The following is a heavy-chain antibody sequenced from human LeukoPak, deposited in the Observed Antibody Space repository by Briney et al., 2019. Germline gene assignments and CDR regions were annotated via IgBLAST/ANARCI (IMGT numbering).Heavy chain of an antibody. J-gene: IGHJ4*02. Sequence: GGSLRLSCAASGFRFSSYAMSWVRQAPGKGLEWVSAISGSGVSTYYANSVKGRFTVSRDNSKNTLYLQMSSLRAEDTAVYYCAKDERNWNYNLASQTYDWGQGTLVTVSS. V-gene: IGHV3-23*01. D-gene: IGHD1-7*01. CDR2: ISGSGVST. CDR1: GFRFSSYA. CDR3: AKDERNWNYNLASQTYD.